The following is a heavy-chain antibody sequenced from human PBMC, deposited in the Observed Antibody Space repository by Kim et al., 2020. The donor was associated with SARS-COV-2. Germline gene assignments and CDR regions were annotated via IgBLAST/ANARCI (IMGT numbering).Heavy chain of an antibody. D-gene: IGHD5-12*01. CDR3: ARDQGLENIVAVIADY. J-gene: IGHJ4*02. V-gene: IGHV1-18*01. Sequence: ASVKVSCKTSGYKFSDYGISWMRQAPGQGLQWLGWISGYNANTNYAENVQGRVTVTTDTSTSTAYMELRSLTADDTAIYYCARDQGLENIVAVIADYWGQ. CDR2: ISGYNANT. CDR1: GYKFSDYG.